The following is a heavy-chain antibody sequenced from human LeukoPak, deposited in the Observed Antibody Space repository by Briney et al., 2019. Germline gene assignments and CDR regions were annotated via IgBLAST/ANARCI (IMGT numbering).Heavy chain of an antibody. J-gene: IGHJ4*02. CDR1: GGSISSGSYY. Sequence: SETLSLTCTVSGGSISSGSYYWSWIRQPAGKGLEWIGRIYTSGSTNYNPSLKSRVTISVDTSKNQFSLKLSSVTAADTAVYYCARLGVAVADHFDYWGQGTLVTVSS. CDR2: IYTSGST. D-gene: IGHD6-19*01. CDR3: ARLGVAVADHFDY. V-gene: IGHV4-61*02.